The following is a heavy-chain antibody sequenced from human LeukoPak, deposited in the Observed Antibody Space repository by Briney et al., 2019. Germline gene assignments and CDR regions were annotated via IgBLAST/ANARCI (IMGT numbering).Heavy chain of an antibody. CDR3: ARQWVYYYYYMDV. CDR1: GFTFSSSW. V-gene: IGHV3-7*01. D-gene: IGHD1-26*01. CDR2: IKQDGSEK. Sequence: GGSLRLSCAASGFTFSSSWMSWVRQAPGKGLEWVANIKQDGSEKYYVDSVKGRFTISRGNAKNSLYLQMNSLRAEDTAVYYCARQWVYYYYYMDVWGKGTTVTVSS. J-gene: IGHJ6*03.